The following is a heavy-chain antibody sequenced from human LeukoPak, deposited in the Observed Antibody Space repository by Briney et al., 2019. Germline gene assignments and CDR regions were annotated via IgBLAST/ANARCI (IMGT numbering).Heavy chain of an antibody. CDR2: IWYDGSNK. J-gene: IGHJ4*02. D-gene: IGHD5-18*01. CDR1: GFTFSSYG. Sequence: GGALRLSCAAYGFTFSSYGRHRVRQAPGKGLEWVAAIWYDGSNKYYADSLKGRFTISRDNSKNTLYLQMNSLRAEDTAVYYCARVLGDVDTAMAFDYWGQGTLVTVSS. V-gene: IGHV3-33*01. CDR3: ARVLGDVDTAMAFDY.